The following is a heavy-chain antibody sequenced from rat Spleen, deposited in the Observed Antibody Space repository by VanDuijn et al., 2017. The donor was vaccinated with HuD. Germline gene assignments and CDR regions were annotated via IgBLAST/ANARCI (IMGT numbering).Heavy chain of an antibody. V-gene: IGHV5-25*01. Sequence: EVQLVESGGGIVQPGRSMKLPCVASGFTFSDYGMAWVRQAPKKGLEWVAYISTDGDNTYYRDSVKGRFTISRDNAKSTLYLHMDSLRSEDTATYYCATGWVMGAWGQGASVTVSS. CDR3: ATGWVMGA. J-gene: IGHJ4*01. D-gene: IGHD1-12*02. CDR1: GFTFSDYG. CDR2: ISTDGDNT.